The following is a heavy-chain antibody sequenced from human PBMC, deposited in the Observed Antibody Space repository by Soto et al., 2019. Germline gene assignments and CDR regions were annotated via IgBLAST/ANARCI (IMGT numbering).Heavy chain of an antibody. CDR2: INPNSGGT. D-gene: IGHD6-19*01. CDR1: GYTFTGYY. Sequence: ASVKVSCKASGYTFTGYYMHWVRQAPGQGLEWMGWINPNSGGTNYAQKFQGRVTITRDTSISTAYMELSSLRSEDTAVYYCAREQSSSGWGPRYYYYGMDVWGQGTTVTVSS. J-gene: IGHJ6*02. CDR3: AREQSSSGWGPRYYYYGMDV. V-gene: IGHV1-2*02.